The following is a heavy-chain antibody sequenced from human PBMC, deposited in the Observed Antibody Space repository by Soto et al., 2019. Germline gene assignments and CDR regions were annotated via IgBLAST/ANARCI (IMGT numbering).Heavy chain of an antibody. J-gene: IGHJ4*02. D-gene: IGHD3-9*01. V-gene: IGHV3-11*06. CDR1: GFTFSDYY. Sequence: GGSLRLSCAASGFTFSDYYMSWIRQAPGKGLEWVSYISSSSSYTNYADSVKGRFTISRDNAKNSLYLQMNSLRAEDTAVYYCARRYYDILTGYYTFDYWGQGTLVTVSS. CDR3: ARRYYDILTGYYTFDY. CDR2: ISSSSSYT.